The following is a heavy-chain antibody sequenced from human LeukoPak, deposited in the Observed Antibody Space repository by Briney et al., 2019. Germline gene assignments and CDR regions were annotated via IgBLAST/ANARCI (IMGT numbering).Heavy chain of an antibody. V-gene: IGHV3-23*01. CDR2: ISGSGGST. D-gene: IGHD3-22*01. J-gene: IGHJ4*02. CDR3: AKVVPWGDYYDSSGYSDY. Sequence: GGSLRLSCAASGFTFGSYAMSWVRQAPGKGLEWVSAISGSGGSTYYADSVKGRFTISRDNSKNTLYLQMNSLRAEDTAVYYCAKVVPWGDYYDSSGYSDYWGQGTLVTVSS. CDR1: GFTFGSYA.